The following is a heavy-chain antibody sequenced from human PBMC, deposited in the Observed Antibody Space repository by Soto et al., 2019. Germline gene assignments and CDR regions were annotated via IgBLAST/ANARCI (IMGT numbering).Heavy chain of an antibody. CDR3: ARDPGGYRIFDY. V-gene: IGHV3-11*05. Sequence: QVQLVESGGGLVKPGGSLRLSCAASGFTFSDYYMSWIRQAPGKGLEWVSYISSSSSYTNYADSVKGRFTISRDNAKNSLYLQMNSLRAEDPAVYYCARDPGGYRIFDYWGQGTLVTVSS. J-gene: IGHJ4*02. CDR1: GFTFSDYY. CDR2: ISSSSSYT. D-gene: IGHD2-8*02.